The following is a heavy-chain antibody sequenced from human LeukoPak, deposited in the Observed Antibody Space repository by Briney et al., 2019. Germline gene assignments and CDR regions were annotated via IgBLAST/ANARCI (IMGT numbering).Heavy chain of an antibody. J-gene: IGHJ4*02. D-gene: IGHD3-3*01. Sequence: PGGSLRLSCAASGFTFSSYAMHWVRQAPGKGLEYVSAISSNGGSTYYANSVKGRFTISRDNSKNTLYLQMGSLRAEDMAVYYCARADRDFWSGYYTWGWYDYWGQGTLVTVSS. CDR1: GFTFSSYA. V-gene: IGHV3-64*01. CDR3: ARADRDFWSGYYTWGWYDY. CDR2: ISSNGGST.